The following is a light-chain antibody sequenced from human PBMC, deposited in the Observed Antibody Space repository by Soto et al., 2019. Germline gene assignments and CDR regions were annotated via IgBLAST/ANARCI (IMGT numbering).Light chain of an antibody. V-gene: IGKV1-6*02. CDR1: QDIRNA. J-gene: IGKJ1*01. CDR2: AAS. Sequence: AIQMTQSPSSLSASVGDRVTITCRASQDIRNALGWYQQKPGKAPKILINAASRLQGGVPSRFSGSGSGTDFTLTISSLQPEDFATDYCLQDYNYPRTFGQGTKVEIK. CDR3: LQDYNYPRT.